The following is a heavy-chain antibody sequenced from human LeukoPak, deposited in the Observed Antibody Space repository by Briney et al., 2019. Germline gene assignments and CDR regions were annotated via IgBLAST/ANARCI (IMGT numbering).Heavy chain of an antibody. J-gene: IGHJ5*02. CDR3: ARRTGQP. Sequence: PSETLSLTCTVSGGSISSYYRSWIRQPPGKGLEWIGYIYYSGSTNYNPSLKSRVTISVDTSKNQFSLKLSSVTAADTAVSSSARRTGQPWGQGTLVTVSS. D-gene: IGHD1-14*01. V-gene: IGHV4-59*01. CDR1: GGSISSYY. CDR2: IYYSGST.